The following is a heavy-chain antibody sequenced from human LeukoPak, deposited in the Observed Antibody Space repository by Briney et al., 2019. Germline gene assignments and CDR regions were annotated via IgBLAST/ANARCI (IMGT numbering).Heavy chain of an antibody. CDR1: GGSFSGYY. CDR3: AEDGIRYFDWPIGYDY. V-gene: IGHV4-34*01. Sequence: PSETLSLTCAVYGGSFSGYYWSWIRQPPGKGLEWIGGINHSGSTNYNPSLKSRVTISVDTSKNQFSLKLSSVTAADTAFFYQAEDGIRYFDWPIGYDYWGQGTLVTVSS. D-gene: IGHD3-9*01. CDR2: INHSGST. J-gene: IGHJ4*02.